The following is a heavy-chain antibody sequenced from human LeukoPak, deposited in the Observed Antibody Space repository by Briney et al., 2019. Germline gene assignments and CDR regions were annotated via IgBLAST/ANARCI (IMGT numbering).Heavy chain of an antibody. V-gene: IGHV4-59*08. CDR1: GGSISSYY. J-gene: IGHJ5*01. CDR3: AGTVAGPNWFDS. D-gene: IGHD6-19*01. CDR2: IHYSGST. Sequence: SETLSLTCNVSGGSISSYYWSWLRQPPGKRLEWIGYIHYSGSTKYNPSLKSRVSISLDTPKNQFSLRLSPVTAADAAVYYCAGTVAGPNWFDSWGQGTQITVSS.